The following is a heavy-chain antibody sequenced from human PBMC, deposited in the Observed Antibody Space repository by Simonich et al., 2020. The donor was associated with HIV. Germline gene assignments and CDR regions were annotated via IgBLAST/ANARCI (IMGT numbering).Heavy chain of an antibody. J-gene: IGHJ3*02. V-gene: IGHV3-74*01. Sequence: EVQLLESGGGLVQPGGSLRLSCAASGFTFSSYWMHWVRQAPGKGQVGVSSSKSDGSSTSYADSVKGRFTISRDNAKNTLYLQMNSLRAEDTAVYYCARSGGSSSDAFDIWGQGTMVTVSS. CDR3: ARSGGSSSDAFDI. D-gene: IGHD6-6*01. CDR2: SKSDGSST. CDR1: GFTFSSYW.